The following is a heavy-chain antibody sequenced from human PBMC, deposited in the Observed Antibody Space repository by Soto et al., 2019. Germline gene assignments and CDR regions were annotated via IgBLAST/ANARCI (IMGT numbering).Heavy chain of an antibody. J-gene: IGHJ4*02. D-gene: IGHD3-3*01. CDR1: GYTFTSYA. Sequence: GASVKVSCKASGYTFTSYAMHWVRQAPGQRLEWMGWINAGNGNTKYSQKFQGRVTITRDTSASTAYMELSSLRSEDTAVYYCARNSDDFWSGYYYYFDYWGQGTLVTVSS. CDR3: ARNSDDFWSGYYYYFDY. CDR2: INAGNGNT. V-gene: IGHV1-3*01.